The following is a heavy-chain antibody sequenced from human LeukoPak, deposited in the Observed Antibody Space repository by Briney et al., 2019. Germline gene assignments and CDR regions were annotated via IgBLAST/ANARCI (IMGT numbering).Heavy chain of an antibody. J-gene: IGHJ3*02. D-gene: IGHD6-6*01. CDR2: IYYSGST. V-gene: IGHV4-59*01. CDR1: GGSISSYY. Sequence: SETLSLTCTVSGGSISSYYWSWIRQPPGKGLVWIGYIYYSGSTNYNPSLKSRVTISVDTSKNQFSLKLSSVTAADTAVYYCATLAGSIAARDYAFDIWGQGTMVTVSS. CDR3: ATLAGSIAARDYAFDI.